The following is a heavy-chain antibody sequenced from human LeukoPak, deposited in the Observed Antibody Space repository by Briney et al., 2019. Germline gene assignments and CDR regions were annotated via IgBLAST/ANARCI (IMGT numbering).Heavy chain of an antibody. CDR1: GGSFSGYY. V-gene: IGHV4-34*01. CDR3: ARSDCLPSTCNNFYGMDV. J-gene: IGHJ6*02. D-gene: IGHD1/OR15-1a*01. CDR2: IYRRGST. Sequence: SETLSLTCASSGGSFSGYYWSWIRQPPGRGLERIGDIYRRGSTTYNPSLTTRGPMSVDTSKNQVSLRLTSVTAADTAVYYCARSDCLPSTCNNFYGMDVWGQGTTVTVSS.